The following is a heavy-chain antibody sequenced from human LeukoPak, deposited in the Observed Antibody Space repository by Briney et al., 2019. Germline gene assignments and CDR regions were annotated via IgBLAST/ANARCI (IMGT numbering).Heavy chain of an antibody. CDR1: NGSFSTYY. CDR3: ARAGDGYYYYYYMDV. V-gene: IGHV4-59*08. CDR2: IFSSESSNT. J-gene: IGHJ6*03. Sequence: WKTLSLTCSVSNGSFSTYYWGWIRQPPGKRLEWVGYIFSSESSNTNYNPSLNGRVTISVDTSKNQFSLTLNSVTAADTAVYYCARAGDGYYYYYYMDVWGKGTTVTVSS. D-gene: IGHD5-24*01.